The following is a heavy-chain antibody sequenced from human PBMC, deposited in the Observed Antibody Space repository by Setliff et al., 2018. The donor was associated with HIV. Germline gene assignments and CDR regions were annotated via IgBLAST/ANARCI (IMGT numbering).Heavy chain of an antibody. D-gene: IGHD5-12*01. CDR1: GGSIDSGNYD. CDR3: VRSGCNGNICYDSRGWLDS. Sequence: NPSETLSLTCTVSGGSIDSGNYDWNWVRQPGGKGLEWIGRIYTRGSTKYSPTFESRVTMSLDTSKNQFSLNLRSVTAADTALYYCVRSGCNGNICYDSRGWLDSWGQGTQVTVSS. J-gene: IGHJ5*01. V-gene: IGHV4-61*02. CDR2: IYTRGST.